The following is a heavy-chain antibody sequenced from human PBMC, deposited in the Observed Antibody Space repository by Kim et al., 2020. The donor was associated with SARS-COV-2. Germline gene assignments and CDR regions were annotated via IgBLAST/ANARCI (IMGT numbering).Heavy chain of an antibody. V-gene: IGHV4-34*01. Sequence: SETLSLTCAVYGGSFSGYYWSWIRQPPGKGLEWIGEINHSGSTNYNPSLKSRVTISVDTSKNQFSLKLSSVTAADTAVYYCASPHCSSSSCYYYYGMDV. CDR3: ASPHCSSSSCYYYYGMDV. CDR2: INHSGST. J-gene: IGHJ6*01. D-gene: IGHD2-2*01. CDR1: GGSFSGYY.